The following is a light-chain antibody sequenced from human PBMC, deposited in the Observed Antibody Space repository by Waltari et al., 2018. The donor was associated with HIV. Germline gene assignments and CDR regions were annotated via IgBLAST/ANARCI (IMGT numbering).Light chain of an antibody. V-gene: IGLV2-14*01. CDR1: NSDIGGHNS. Sequence: QSALTQPASVSGSPGQSITISCTGTNSDIGGHNSVAWYQQHPGKAPKLIIYDVSNRPAGVSDRVSGSKSGNTASLTISGLQAEDEADYYCKSSTTRSTPCVCGSGTKVTVL. J-gene: IGLJ1*01. CDR3: KSSTTRSTPCV. CDR2: DVS.